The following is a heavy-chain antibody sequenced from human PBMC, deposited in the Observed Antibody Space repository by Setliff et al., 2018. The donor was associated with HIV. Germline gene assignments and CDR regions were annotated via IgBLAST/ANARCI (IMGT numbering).Heavy chain of an antibody. CDR3: ARRTGDDWYYFDY. J-gene: IGHJ4*02. Sequence: GALRLSCAASGFTFDKYWMHWVRQAPGKGLVWVSRVNSDGSSKTYADSVKGRFTISRDNSKNTLYLQMNSLRTEDTAIYYCARRTGDDWYYFDYWGQGTLVTVSS. D-gene: IGHD3-9*01. CDR2: VNSDGSSK. CDR1: GFTFDKYW. V-gene: IGHV3-74*01.